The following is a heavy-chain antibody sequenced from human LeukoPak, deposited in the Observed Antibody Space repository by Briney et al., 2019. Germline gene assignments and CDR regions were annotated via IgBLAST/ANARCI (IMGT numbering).Heavy chain of an antibody. Sequence: SVKVSCKASGGTFSSYAISWVRQAPGQGLEWMGGIIPIFGTANYAQKLQGRVTIGADESTRTAYMELSSLRSEDTAVYYCARAGEDIVVVPAAPDYYYYYMDVWGKGTTVTVSS. D-gene: IGHD2-2*01. J-gene: IGHJ6*03. CDR1: GGTFSSYA. V-gene: IGHV1-69*13. CDR2: IIPIFGTA. CDR3: ARAGEDIVVVPAAPDYYYYYMDV.